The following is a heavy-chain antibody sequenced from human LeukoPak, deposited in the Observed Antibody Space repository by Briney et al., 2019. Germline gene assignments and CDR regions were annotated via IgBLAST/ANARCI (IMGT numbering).Heavy chain of an antibody. J-gene: IGHJ3*02. D-gene: IGHD2-2*01. V-gene: IGHV3-7*04. Sequence: PGGSLRLSCAASGFTFSNYWMSWVRQAPGKGLEWVANIKQEGSETYYVDSVKGRFTISRDNAESLIYLQMNSLRDEDTAVYYCARGYCDSTMCYAGAFDIWGQGTLVTLSA. CDR2: IKQEGSET. CDR1: GFTFSNYW. CDR3: ARGYCDSTMCYAGAFDI.